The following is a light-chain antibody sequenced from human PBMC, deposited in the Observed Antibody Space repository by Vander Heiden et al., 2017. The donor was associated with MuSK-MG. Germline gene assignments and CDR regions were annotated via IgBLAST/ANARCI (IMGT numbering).Light chain of an antibody. CDR2: DVS. CDR3: SSYTSSSTLV. V-gene: IGLV2-14*03. Sequence: QSALTPPASVSGSPGQSITISCTGPSSDVCGSNYVSWYQPHPGKAPKLSIYDVSNRPSGVSNRFSGSKSGNTASLTISGLQAEDEADYYCSSYTSSSTLVFGGGTKLTVL. CDR1: SSDVCGSNY. J-gene: IGLJ2*01.